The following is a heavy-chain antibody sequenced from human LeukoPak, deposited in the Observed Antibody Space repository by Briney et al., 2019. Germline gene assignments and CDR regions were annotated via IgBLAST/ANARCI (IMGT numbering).Heavy chain of an antibody. CDR3: AKDLTTLFLASDV. D-gene: IGHD4-11*01. J-gene: IGHJ3*01. CDR2: ISNDGDNK. Sequence: GKSLRLSCVASGFTFSAYGMQWVRQAPGQGLEWVAVISNDGDNKYYSNSVRGRFTISRDSSKNTLYLQMNSLRPEDTAVYSCAKDLTTLFLASDVWGLGTMVTVSS. V-gene: IGHV3-30*18. CDR1: GFTFSAYG.